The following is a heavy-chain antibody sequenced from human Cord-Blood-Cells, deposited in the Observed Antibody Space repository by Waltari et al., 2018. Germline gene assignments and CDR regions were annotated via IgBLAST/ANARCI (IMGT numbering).Heavy chain of an antibody. J-gene: IGHJ4*02. Sequence: QVQLVQSGAEVKKPGYSVKVSCKASGRTFSSSAIRWVRPAPGQGLEWMGEIIPIFGTANNAQKSQVRITFTADESTSTAYMELSSLRSEDTAVYYCARDRALDSYGYYFDYWGQGTLVTVSS. CDR3: ARDRALDSYGYYFDY. CDR1: GRTFSSSA. D-gene: IGHD5-18*01. V-gene: IGHV1-69*01. CDR2: IIPIFGTA.